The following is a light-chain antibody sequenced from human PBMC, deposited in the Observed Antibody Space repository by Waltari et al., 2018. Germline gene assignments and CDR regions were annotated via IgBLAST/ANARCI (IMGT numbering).Light chain of an antibody. CDR1: QSVSTN. J-gene: IGKJ5*01. CDR3: QQYSNWPPIT. CDR2: GAA. V-gene: IGKV3-15*01. Sequence: ETVMTQSPATLSVSPGERATLSCRASQSVSTNLAWYQQKPGQAPRLLIYGAATRATGIPARFSGTGSWTEFTLTIDSLQSEDFAVYYCQQYSNWPPITFGQGTRLEIK.